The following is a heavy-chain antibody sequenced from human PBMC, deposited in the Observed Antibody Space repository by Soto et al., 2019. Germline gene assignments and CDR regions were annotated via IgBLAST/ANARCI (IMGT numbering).Heavy chain of an antibody. CDR2: ISGSGGST. CDR3: AKDGDKIAAAGYQYFDY. D-gene: IGHD6-13*01. CDR1: GFTFSSYA. V-gene: IGHV3-23*01. Sequence: PGGSLRLSCAASGFTFSSYAMSWVRQAPGKGLEWVSAISGSGGSTYYADSVKGRFTISRDNSKYTLYLQMNSLRAEDTAVYYCAKDGDKIAAAGYQYFDYWGQGTLVTVSS. J-gene: IGHJ4*02.